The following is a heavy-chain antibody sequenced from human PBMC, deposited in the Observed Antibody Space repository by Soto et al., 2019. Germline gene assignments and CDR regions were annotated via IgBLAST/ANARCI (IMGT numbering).Heavy chain of an antibody. V-gene: IGHV1-69*02. D-gene: IGHD3-10*01. CDR2: IIPILDVA. CDR3: AQMTFGELWHGVDV. Sequence: QLVQSGAEVKRPGSSVKVSCKASGGDFLSYTISWVRQVPGQGPEWMGTIIPILDVAKNAQKFQGRVAMTVDKATSTVYMELRSLRSDAAAVYEWAQMTFGELWHGVDVWGQGTTITVSS. J-gene: IGHJ6*02. CDR1: GGDFLSYT.